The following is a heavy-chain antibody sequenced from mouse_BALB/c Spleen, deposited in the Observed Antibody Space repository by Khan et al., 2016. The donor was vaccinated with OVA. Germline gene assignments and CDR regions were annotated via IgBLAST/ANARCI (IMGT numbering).Heavy chain of an antibody. CDR2: INPSNGDT. Sequence: QVQLQQSGAELVKPGASVKLSCKASGYTFTSYYIYWVKQRPGQGLEWIGGINPSNGDTYFNEKFESKAILTVEKSSRTAFMQVSSLTSEGSAVYYCTRSGWAAFAYWGQGTLVTVSA. CDR1: GYTFTSYY. D-gene: IGHD1-1*02. V-gene: IGHV1S81*02. J-gene: IGHJ3*01. CDR3: TRSGWAAFAY.